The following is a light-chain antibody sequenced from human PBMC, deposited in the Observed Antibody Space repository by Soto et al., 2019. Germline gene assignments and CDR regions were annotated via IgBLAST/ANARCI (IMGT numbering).Light chain of an antibody. CDR1: RNDVGGYNY. V-gene: IGLV2-11*01. CDR2: DVT. J-gene: IGLJ1*01. CDR3: CSYAGSYIFV. Sequence: QSALTQPRSVSGSPGQSVTISCTGTRNDVGGYNYVSWYQQHPGKAPKLMIYDVTKRPSGVPDRFSVSKSGSTASLTISGLQAEDEADYYCCSYAGSYIFVFGTGTKVTVL.